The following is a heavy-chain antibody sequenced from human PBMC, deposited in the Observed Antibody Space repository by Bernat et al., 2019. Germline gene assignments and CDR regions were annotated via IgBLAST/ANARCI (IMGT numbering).Heavy chain of an antibody. J-gene: IGHJ4*02. V-gene: IGHV3-15*07. CDR3: TTVPTVYCSGGSCQYYFDY. Sequence: EVQLVESGGGLVKPGGSLRLSCAASGFTFSNAWMNWVRQAPGKGLEWVGRIKIKTDGGTTDYAAPVKGRFTISRDDSKNTLYLQMNSLKTEDTAVYYCTTVPTVYCSGGSCQYYFDYWGQGTLVTVSS. CDR2: IKIKTDGGTT. D-gene: IGHD2-15*01. CDR1: GFTFSNAW.